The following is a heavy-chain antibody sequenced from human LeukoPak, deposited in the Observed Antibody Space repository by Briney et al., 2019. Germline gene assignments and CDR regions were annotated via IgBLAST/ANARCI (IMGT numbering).Heavy chain of an antibody. V-gene: IGHV1-69*08. J-gene: IGHJ6*02. Sequence: ASVKVSCKASGGTFSSFPISWVRQAPGQGLEWLGKIIPFLDTTNYAHKFQGRVKITADKSTSTAYPELRSLRSEDTAIYYCARASELGEWFGDLLYVWGQGTAVTVSS. CDR2: IIPFLDTT. CDR1: GGTFSSFP. D-gene: IGHD3-10*01. CDR3: ARASELGEWFGDLLYV.